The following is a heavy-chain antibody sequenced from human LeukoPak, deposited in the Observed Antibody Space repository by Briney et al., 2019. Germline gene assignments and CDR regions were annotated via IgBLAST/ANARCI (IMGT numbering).Heavy chain of an antibody. J-gene: IGHJ4*02. V-gene: IGHV5-51*01. Sequence: GESLKISCKGSGYRFTNYWIGWVRQMPGKGLEWMGIIYPGDSDTRYSPSFQGQVTISADKSISTAYLQWSSLEASDTAMYYCARREQELGTDSWGQGTLVTVSS. D-gene: IGHD6-13*01. CDR2: IYPGDSDT. CDR3: ARREQELGTDS. CDR1: GYRFTNYW.